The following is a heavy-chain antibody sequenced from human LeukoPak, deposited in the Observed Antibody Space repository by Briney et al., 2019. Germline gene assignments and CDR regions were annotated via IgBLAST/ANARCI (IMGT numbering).Heavy chain of an antibody. J-gene: IGHJ4*02. Sequence: SETLSLTCAVYGGSFSGYYWSWIRQPPGKGLEWIGYIYYSGSTYYNPSLKSRVTISVDTSKNQFSLKLSSVTAADTAVYYCASHDYYGSGSATDYWGQGTLVTVSS. CDR1: GGSFSGYY. V-gene: IGHV4-30-4*08. CDR2: IYYSGST. D-gene: IGHD3-10*01. CDR3: ASHDYYGSGSATDY.